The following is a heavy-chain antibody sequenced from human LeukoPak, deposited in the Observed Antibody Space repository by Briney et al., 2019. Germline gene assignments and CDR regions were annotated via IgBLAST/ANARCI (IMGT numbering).Heavy chain of an antibody. CDR3: ARVGRGQIGYCSSTSCYPGLFDP. CDR2: IIPIFGTA. V-gene: IGHV1-69*05. D-gene: IGHD2-2*01. Sequence: GASVKASGKASGGTVSSYAISWVRQAPGQGREGMGGIIPIFGTAIYAQKFQSRVTITTDESTSTAYMELSSLRSEDTAVYYCARVGRGQIGYCSSTSCYPGLFDPWGQGTLVTVSS. CDR1: GGTVSSYA. J-gene: IGHJ5*02.